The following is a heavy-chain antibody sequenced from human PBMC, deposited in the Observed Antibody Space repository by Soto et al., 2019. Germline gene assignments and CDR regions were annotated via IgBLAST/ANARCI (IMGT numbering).Heavy chain of an antibody. CDR2: ISYDGSNK. Sequence: QVQLVESGGGVVQPGRSLRLSCAASGFTFSSYGMHWVRQAPGKGLEWVAVISYDGSNKYYADSVKGRFTISTDNSKNTLYLQMNSLRAEDTAVYYCAKGAATNYFQHWGQGTLVTVSS. V-gene: IGHV3-30*18. J-gene: IGHJ1*01. D-gene: IGHD2-15*01. CDR1: GFTFSSYG. CDR3: AKGAATNYFQH.